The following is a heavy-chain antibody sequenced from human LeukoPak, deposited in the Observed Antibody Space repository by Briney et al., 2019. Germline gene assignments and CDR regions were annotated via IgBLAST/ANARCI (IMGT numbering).Heavy chain of an antibody. J-gene: IGHJ1*01. CDR2: FYRDGGT. V-gene: IGHV3-53*01. CDR1: GFSLTAKY. CDR3: VTETWND. Sequence: GGSLRLSCAASGFSLTAKYMTWLRQAPGKGLEWVSVFYRDGGTLYADSEKGRFPISRDNSKNTVYFQMNSLRPEDTAIYYCVTETWNDWGQGTLVTVSS. D-gene: IGHD1-1*01.